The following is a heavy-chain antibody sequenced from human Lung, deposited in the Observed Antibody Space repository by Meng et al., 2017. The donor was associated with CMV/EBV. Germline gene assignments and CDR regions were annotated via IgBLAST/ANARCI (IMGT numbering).Heavy chain of an antibody. Sequence: LSVTWATSVFIFRVCAMTWIGQAPGRGRKWDRSVGGSGANTYYADTVKSRFTISRDSSKNTMYLQMNSLRDEGAGVYYCAKGQIYIDSWGQGTLVTVSS. CDR3: AKGQIYIDS. V-gene: IGHV3-23*01. D-gene: IGHD3-10*01. CDR1: VFIFRVCA. J-gene: IGHJ4*02. CDR2: VGGSGANT.